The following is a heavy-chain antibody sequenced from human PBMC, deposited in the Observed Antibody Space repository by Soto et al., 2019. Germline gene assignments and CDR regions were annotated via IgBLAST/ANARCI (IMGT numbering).Heavy chain of an antibody. D-gene: IGHD3-3*01. CDR3: ARESAAKADAFDI. J-gene: IGHJ3*02. CDR2: IFTGGNT. Sequence: EVQLVESGGGLVQPGGSLTLSCEASGLTVNADYMSWVRQAPGKGLEWVSVIFTGGNTYYIDSVKGRFTISRDNSKNTLYLQMNSLRVEDTAVYYCARESAAKADAFDIWGQGTMVTVSS. CDR1: GLTVNADY. V-gene: IGHV3-66*01.